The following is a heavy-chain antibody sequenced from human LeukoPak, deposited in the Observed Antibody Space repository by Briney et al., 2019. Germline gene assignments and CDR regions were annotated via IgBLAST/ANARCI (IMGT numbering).Heavy chain of an antibody. CDR2: TYYRYQQWYS. J-gene: IGHJ4*02. Sequence: QTLSLTCAISGDSVSINGAAWDWIRQAPWRGLELLGRTYYRYQQWYSAYAPSVKGRITINADTSQNQFSLHLNSVTPEDTAVYYCGREADFGVVTNWGRGTLVTVSS. CDR1: GDSVSINGAA. V-gene: IGHV6-1*01. D-gene: IGHD3-3*01. CDR3: GREADFGVVTN.